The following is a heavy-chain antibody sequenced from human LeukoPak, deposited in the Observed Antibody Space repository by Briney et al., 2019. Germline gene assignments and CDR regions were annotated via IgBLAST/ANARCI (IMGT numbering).Heavy chain of an antibody. D-gene: IGHD3-22*01. CDR1: GGSISSNTYS. Sequence: SETLSLTCTVSGGSISSNTYSWGWIRQPPGKGLEWIGSIYYSGSTYYNPSLKSRVTISVDTSKNQFSLKLSSVTAADTAVYYCARDKRHYYDSTGYNYMDVWGKGTTVTVSS. V-gene: IGHV4-39*02. CDR3: ARDKRHYYDSTGYNYMDV. CDR2: IYYSGST. J-gene: IGHJ6*03.